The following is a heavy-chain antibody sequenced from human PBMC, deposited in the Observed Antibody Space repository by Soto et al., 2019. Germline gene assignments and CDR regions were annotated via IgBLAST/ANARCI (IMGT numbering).Heavy chain of an antibody. CDR2: ISSSSSYT. V-gene: IGHV3-11*06. CDR1: GFTFSDYY. J-gene: IGHJ5*02. CDR3: ARAQSYDFLSGYEVRENNWFDP. Sequence: QVQLVESGGGLVKPGGSLRLSCAASGFTFSDYYMSWIRQATGKWLEWVSYISSSSSYTNYADSVKGRFTISRDNAKNSLYLQMNSLRAEDTAVYYCARAQSYDFLSGYEVRENNWFDPWVQGTLVTVSS. D-gene: IGHD3-3*01.